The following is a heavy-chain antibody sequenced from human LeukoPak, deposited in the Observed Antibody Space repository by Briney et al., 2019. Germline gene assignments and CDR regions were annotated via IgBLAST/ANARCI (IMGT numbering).Heavy chain of an antibody. CDR3: AQMVRGESIGDY. Sequence: PSETLSLTCIVSGGSISSSSYYWAWIRQPPGRGLEWIGSIYYSGSTYYNPSLKSRVTISVDTSKNQFSLKLSSVTAADTAVYYCAQMVRGESIGDYWGQGTLVTISS. J-gene: IGHJ4*02. D-gene: IGHD3-10*01. CDR1: GGSISSSSYY. CDR2: IYYSGST. V-gene: IGHV4-39*07.